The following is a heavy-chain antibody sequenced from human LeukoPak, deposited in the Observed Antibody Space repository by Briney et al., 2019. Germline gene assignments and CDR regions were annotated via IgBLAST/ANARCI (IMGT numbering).Heavy chain of an antibody. CDR2: ISGSGGST. Sequence: GGSLGLSCAASGFTFSSYAMSWVRQAPGKGLEWVSAISGSGGSTYYADSVKGRFTISRDNSKNTLYLQMNSLRAEDTAVYYCAKGFKSTARGLYYFDYWGQGTLVTVSS. CDR1: GFTFSSYA. J-gene: IGHJ4*02. D-gene: IGHD5-18*01. CDR3: AKGFKSTARGLYYFDY. V-gene: IGHV3-23*01.